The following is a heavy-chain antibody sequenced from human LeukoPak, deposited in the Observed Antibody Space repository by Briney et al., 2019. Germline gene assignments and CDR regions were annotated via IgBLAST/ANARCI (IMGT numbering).Heavy chain of an antibody. V-gene: IGHV4-61*02. CDR3: ASSPTMIVGVFDY. J-gene: IGHJ4*02. Sequence: SETLSLTCSVSGASISSSPYYWTWIRQPAGKGLEWIGRIYSDGSTNYNPSLQSRVTISLDKSKNQFSLKLSSVTAADTAVYYCASSPTMIVGVFDYWGQGTLVTVSS. CDR1: GASISSSPYY. CDR2: IYSDGST. D-gene: IGHD3-22*01.